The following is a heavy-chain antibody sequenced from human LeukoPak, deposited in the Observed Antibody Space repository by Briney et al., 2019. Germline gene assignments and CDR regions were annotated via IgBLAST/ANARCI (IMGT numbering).Heavy chain of an antibody. CDR2: VHLSGAT. Sequence: SETLSLTCAVSGGSTTTTNWWSWVRQPPGKGLEWIGEVHLSGATNYNLSLESRVSMSIDKSKNHLSLEVTSVTAADTAIYYCTRESGASSPFGFWGQGTLVTVSS. V-gene: IGHV4-4*02. D-gene: IGHD1-26*01. J-gene: IGHJ4*02. CDR3: TRESGASSPFGF. CDR1: GGSTTTTNW.